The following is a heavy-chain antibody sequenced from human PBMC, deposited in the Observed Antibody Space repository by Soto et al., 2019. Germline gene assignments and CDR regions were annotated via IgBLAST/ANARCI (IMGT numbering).Heavy chain of an antibody. Sequence: PGASVKVPCKASGGTLSSYAIRWVRQAPGQGLEWMGGIIPIFGTANYAQKFQGRVTITADESTSTAYMDLSSLRSEDTAVYYCARGFMDGSPSVYYYYGMDVWGQGTTVTVSS. J-gene: IGHJ6*02. CDR3: ARGFMDGSPSVYYYYGMDV. CDR2: IIPIFGTA. CDR1: GGTLSSYA. V-gene: IGHV1-69*13. D-gene: IGHD2-2*03.